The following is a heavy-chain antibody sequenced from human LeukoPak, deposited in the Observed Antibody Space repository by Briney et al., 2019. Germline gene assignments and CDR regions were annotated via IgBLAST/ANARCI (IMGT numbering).Heavy chain of an antibody. CDR2: ISTGDEI. J-gene: IGHJ5*02. CDR3: ATSQGPGNHWFDP. Sequence: GGSLRLSCAASGFTVTSNSMNWVRQAPGKGQEWFSVISTGDEIHYAESVRGRFTISRDSSSNTLSLHMNSLRVEDTAIYYCATSQGPGNHWFDPWGQGTLVTVSS. CDR1: GFTVTSNS. V-gene: IGHV3-53*01.